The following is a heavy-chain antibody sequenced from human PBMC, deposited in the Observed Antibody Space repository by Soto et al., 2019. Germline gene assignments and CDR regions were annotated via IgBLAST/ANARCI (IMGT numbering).Heavy chain of an antibody. CDR1: GYTFTSYA. V-gene: IGHV1-3*01. CDR3: ARDLGGWPDY. J-gene: IGHJ4*02. D-gene: IGHD6-19*01. Sequence: QVQLVQCEAEVKKPGASVRVSCKASGYTFTSYAIHWGRQAPGQRLEWMGWINAGNGNTKYSQKFQDRVTITRDTSASTSYMELSSMRSEDPAVYYCARDLGGWPDYWGQGTLVTVSS. CDR2: INAGNGNT.